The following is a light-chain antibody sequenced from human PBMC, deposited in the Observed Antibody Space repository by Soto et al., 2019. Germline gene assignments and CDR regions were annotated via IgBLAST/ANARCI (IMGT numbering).Light chain of an antibody. V-gene: IGLV2-14*03. J-gene: IGLJ1*01. Sequence: QSALTKPASVSWSPGQSISIPCTGTSSDIGAFNFVSWYQQHPGKAPTVLIYGVTNRPSGVDDRFSGSKSGNTASLIISGLRPEYEADYYCSSFTSASTRIFVTGTKLTVL. CDR2: GVT. CDR1: SSDIGAFNF. CDR3: SSFTSASTRI.